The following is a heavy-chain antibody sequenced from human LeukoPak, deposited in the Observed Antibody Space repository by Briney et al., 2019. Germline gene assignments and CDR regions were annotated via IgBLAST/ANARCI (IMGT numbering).Heavy chain of an antibody. V-gene: IGHV3-21*01. Sequence: GGSLRLSCAASGFTFSSYSMNWVRQAPGKGLEWVSSISSSSSYIYYADSVKGQSTISRDNAKNSLYLQMNSLRAEDTAVYYCARDYEDDSSGYYNYYYYYMDVWGKGTTVTVSS. D-gene: IGHD3-22*01. CDR3: ARDYEDDSSGYYNYYYYYMDV. CDR1: GFTFSSYS. CDR2: ISSSSSYI. J-gene: IGHJ6*03.